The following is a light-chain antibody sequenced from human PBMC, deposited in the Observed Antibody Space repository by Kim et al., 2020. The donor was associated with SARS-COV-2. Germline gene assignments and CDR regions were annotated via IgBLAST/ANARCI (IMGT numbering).Light chain of an antibody. V-gene: IGKV1-5*03. CDR2: KAS. J-gene: IGKJ2*01. Sequence: DIQMTQSPSSLSASVGDRVTIGCRASQSINNRLAWYQQKPGKAPKLLIYKASNSESGVPSRFTGSGSGTEFTLTISTLQPGDFATYYCQQYYDFPYTFGLGTKLGI. CDR1: QSINNR. CDR3: QQYYDFPYT.